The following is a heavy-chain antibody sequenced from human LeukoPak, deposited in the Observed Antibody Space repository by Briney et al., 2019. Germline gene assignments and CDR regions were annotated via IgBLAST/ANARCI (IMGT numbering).Heavy chain of an antibody. CDR3: ARGEVTYYYDSSGYYHFDY. V-gene: IGHV1-46*01. CDR2: INPSGGST. J-gene: IGHJ4*02. Sequence: ASVKVSCKASGYTFTSYAMNWVRQAPGQGLEWMGIINPSGGSTSYAQKFQGRVTMTRDTSTSTVYMELSSLRSEDTAVYYCARGEVTYYYDSSGYYHFDYWGQGTLVTVSS. D-gene: IGHD3-22*01. CDR1: GYTFTSYA.